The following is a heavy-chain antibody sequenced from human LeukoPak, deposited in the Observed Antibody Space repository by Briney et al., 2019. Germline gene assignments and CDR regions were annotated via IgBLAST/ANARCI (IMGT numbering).Heavy chain of an antibody. V-gene: IGHV4-34*01. CDR1: GGSFSGYY. CDR2: INHSGST. Sequence: SETLSLTCAVYGGSFSGYYWSWIRQPPGKGLEWIGEINHSGSTNYNPSLKSRVTISVDTSKNQFSLKLSSVTAADTAVYYYAREGIAAAGTSYFDYWGQGTLVTVSS. CDR3: AREGIAAAGTSYFDY. D-gene: IGHD6-13*01. J-gene: IGHJ4*02.